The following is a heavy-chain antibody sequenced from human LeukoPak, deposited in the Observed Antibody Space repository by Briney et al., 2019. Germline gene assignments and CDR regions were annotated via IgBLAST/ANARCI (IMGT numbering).Heavy chain of an antibody. D-gene: IGHD5-12*01. CDR1: GFTFSNYW. CDR3: ARDLGGYRPGNRA. Sequence: GGSLRLSCAASGFTFSNYWMYWVRQAPGKGLVWVSRINTDGSSTDYADSVKGRFTISRDNAKNTLYLQMNSLRAEDTAVYYCARDLGGYRPGNRAWGEGPLVPVSS. V-gene: IGHV3-74*01. CDR2: INTDGSST. J-gene: IGHJ1*01.